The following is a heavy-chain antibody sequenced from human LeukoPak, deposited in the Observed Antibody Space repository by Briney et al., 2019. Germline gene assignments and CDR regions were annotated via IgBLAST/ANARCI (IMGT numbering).Heavy chain of an antibody. CDR2: IIPIFGTA. CDR1: GDTFSSYA. J-gene: IGHJ5*01. V-gene: IGHV1-69*01. Sequence: GASVTVSCTASGDTFSSYAISWVRQAPGQGLEWMGGIIPIFGTANYAQKFQGRVTITADESTSTAYMELSSLRSEDTAVYYCARDRYGSGSYFVSWGQGTLVTVSS. CDR3: ARDRYGSGSYFVS. D-gene: IGHD3-10*01.